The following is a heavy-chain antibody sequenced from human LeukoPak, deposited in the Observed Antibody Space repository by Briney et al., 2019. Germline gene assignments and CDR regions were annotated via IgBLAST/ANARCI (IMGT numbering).Heavy chain of an antibody. CDR3: ARGPQLWLRGNWFDP. Sequence: ASVKVSCRDSGYTFTGYYMHWVRQAPGQGLEWMGWVNPNSGGTNYAQKFQGRVTMTRDTSISTAYMELSRLRSDDTAVYYCARGPQLWLRGNWFDPWGQGTLVTVSS. D-gene: IGHD5-18*01. V-gene: IGHV1-2*02. J-gene: IGHJ5*02. CDR2: VNPNSGGT. CDR1: GYTFTGYY.